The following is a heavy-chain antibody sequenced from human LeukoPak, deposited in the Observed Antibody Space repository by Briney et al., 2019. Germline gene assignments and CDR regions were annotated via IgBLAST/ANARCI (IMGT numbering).Heavy chain of an antibody. J-gene: IGHJ6*03. Sequence: ASVKVSCKDSGYTFTSYGINWVRQATGQGLEWMGWMNPNSGNTGYAQKFQGRVTITRNTSISTAYMELSSLRSEDTAVYYCARGRLERRRDYYYMDVWGKGTTVTVAS. CDR1: GYTFTSYG. V-gene: IGHV1-8*03. CDR3: ARGRLERRRDYYYMDV. D-gene: IGHD1-1*01. CDR2: MNPNSGNT.